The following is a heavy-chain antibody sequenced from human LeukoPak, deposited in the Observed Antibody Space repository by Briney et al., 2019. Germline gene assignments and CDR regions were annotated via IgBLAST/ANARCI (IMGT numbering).Heavy chain of an antibody. CDR1: GLAFSTYA. CDR2: ISGSGVGT. CDR3: AVPGQRNCNGDCVFDY. V-gene: IGHV3-23*01. J-gene: IGHJ4*02. D-gene: IGHD2-21*02. Sequence: GGSLRLSCAASGLAFSTYAMSWVRQAPGKGLEWVSGISGSGVGTLYADSVKGRFTVSRDNSMNTLDLQMNSLRAEDTAVYYCAVPGQRNCNGDCVFDYWGQGTLVTVSS.